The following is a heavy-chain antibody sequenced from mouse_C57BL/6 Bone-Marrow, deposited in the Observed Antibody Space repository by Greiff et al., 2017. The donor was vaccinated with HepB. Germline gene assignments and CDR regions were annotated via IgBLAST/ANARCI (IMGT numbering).Heavy chain of an antibody. Sequence: EVMLVESGGGLVKPGGSLKLSCAASGFTFSSYAMSWVRQTPEKRLEWVATISDGGSYTYYPDNVKGRFTISRDNAKNNLYLQMSHLKSEDTAMYYCARDGSYGSSYGYFDVWGTGTTVTVSS. CDR2: ISDGGSYT. J-gene: IGHJ1*03. CDR3: ARDGSYGSSYGYFDV. D-gene: IGHD1-1*01. CDR1: GFTFSSYA. V-gene: IGHV5-4*01.